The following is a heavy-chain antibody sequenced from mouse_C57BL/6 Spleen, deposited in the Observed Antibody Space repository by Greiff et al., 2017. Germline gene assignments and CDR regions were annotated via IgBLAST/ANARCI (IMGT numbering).Heavy chain of an antibody. CDR3: ARSDGDWPWVAY. CDR1: GFTINDYY. Sequence: EVKLVESGAELVKPGASVKLSCTASGFTINDYYMHWVKQRPDQGLEWIGRIDPEDGETKYAQKFQGKATITGDTSSNTASLQLSSLTSEDTAVYYCARSDGDWPWVAYWGQGTLVTVSA. J-gene: IGHJ3*01. V-gene: IGHV14-2*01. CDR2: IDPEDGET. D-gene: IGHD2-13*01.